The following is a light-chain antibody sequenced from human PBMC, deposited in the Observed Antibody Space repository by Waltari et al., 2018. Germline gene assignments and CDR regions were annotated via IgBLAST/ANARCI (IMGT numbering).Light chain of an antibody. CDR3: SSYTSSSTLG. V-gene: IGLV2-14*01. CDR1: SRDVGGYNY. CDR2: EVS. Sequence: QSALTQPASVSGSPGQSITISCTGPSRDVGGYNYVSWYQQHPGKAPKLMIYEVSNRPSGVSNRFSGSKSGNTASLTISGLQAEDEADYYCSSYTSSSTLGFGTGTKVTVL. J-gene: IGLJ1*01.